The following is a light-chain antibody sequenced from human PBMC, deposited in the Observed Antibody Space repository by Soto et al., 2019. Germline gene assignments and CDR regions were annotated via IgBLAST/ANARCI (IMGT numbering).Light chain of an antibody. CDR1: QSVSSN. CDR2: GAS. V-gene: IGKV3-15*01. Sequence: EIVMTQSPATPSVSPGERATLSCRASQSVSSNLAWYQQKPGQAPRLLIYGASTRATGIPARFSGSGSGTEFTINISSLQSEDFAVYYCQHYNNWPRTFGQGTKVEIK. CDR3: QHYNNWPRT. J-gene: IGKJ1*01.